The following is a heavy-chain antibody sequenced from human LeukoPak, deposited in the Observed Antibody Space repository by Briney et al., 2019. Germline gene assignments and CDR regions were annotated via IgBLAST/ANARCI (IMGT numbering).Heavy chain of an antibody. D-gene: IGHD3-22*01. CDR3: ARGELYYYDSSGYYGSVFDY. Sequence: ASVKVSCKASGGTFSSYAISWVRQAPGQGLEWMGWISAYNGNTNYAQKLQGRVTMTTDTSTSTAYMELRSLRSDDTAVYYCARGELYYYDSSGYYGSVFDYWGQGTMVTVSS. V-gene: IGHV1-18*01. CDR1: GGTFSSYA. CDR2: ISAYNGNT. J-gene: IGHJ3*01.